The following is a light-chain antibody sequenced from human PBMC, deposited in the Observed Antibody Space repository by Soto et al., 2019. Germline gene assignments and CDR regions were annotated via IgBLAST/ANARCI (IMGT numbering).Light chain of an antibody. J-gene: IGKJ5*01. V-gene: IGKV1-12*01. CDR1: QDVSNW. CDR2: AAY. Sequence: DIQMTQSPSSVSASVGENVTITCRASQDVSNWLAWYQQTPGKAPKLLIYAAYNLRSGVPSRFSGSGSGTEFTLTINNLQPEDFATYYCQQANSPFTFGQGTRLEI. CDR3: QQANSPFT.